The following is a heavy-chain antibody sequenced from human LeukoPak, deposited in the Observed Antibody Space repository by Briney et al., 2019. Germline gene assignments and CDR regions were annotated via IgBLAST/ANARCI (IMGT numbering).Heavy chain of an antibody. CDR1: GFTFSSYG. CDR3: AKVESGWYLRYFQH. D-gene: IGHD6-19*01. Sequence: QTGGSLRLSCAASGFTFSSYGMHWVRQAPGKGLEWVAVIWYDGSNKYYADSVKGRFTISRDNSKNTLYLQMNSLRAEDTAVYYCAKVESGWYLRYFQHWGQGTLVTVSS. J-gene: IGHJ1*01. V-gene: IGHV3-33*06. CDR2: IWYDGSNK.